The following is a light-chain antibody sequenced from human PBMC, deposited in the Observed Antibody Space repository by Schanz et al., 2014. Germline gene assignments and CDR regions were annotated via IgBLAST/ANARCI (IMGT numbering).Light chain of an antibody. J-gene: IGLJ3*02. Sequence: QSVLPQPPSASGTPGQRATISCSGSTSNIGSHTVSWYQHLPGTAPKLLIYSDNQRPSGVPDRFSGSKSGTSASRAISGFESEDEADYFCATWDDSLYVGFGGGTKLTV. CDR3: ATWDDSLYVG. CDR2: SDN. V-gene: IGLV1-44*01. CDR1: TSNIGSHT.